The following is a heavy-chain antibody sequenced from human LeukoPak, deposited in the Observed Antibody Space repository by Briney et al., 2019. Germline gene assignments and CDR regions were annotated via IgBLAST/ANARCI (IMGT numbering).Heavy chain of an antibody. CDR2: INPNSGGT. CDR3: ARVPPLGDWLSIYFDY. Sequence: GASVKVSCKASGYTFTGYYMHWVRQAPGQGLEWMGWINPNSGGTNYAQKFQGRVTMTRDMSISTAYMELSRLRSDDTAVYYCARVPPLGDWLSIYFDYWGQGTLVTVSS. J-gene: IGHJ4*02. CDR1: GYTFTGYY. D-gene: IGHD3-9*01. V-gene: IGHV1-2*02.